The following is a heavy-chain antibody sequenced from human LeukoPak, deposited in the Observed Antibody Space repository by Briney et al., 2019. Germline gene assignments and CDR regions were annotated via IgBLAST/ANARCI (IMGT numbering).Heavy chain of an antibody. CDR1: GYTFTDYG. CDR2: ISGYNGDT. J-gene: IGHJ6*02. Sequence: ASVKVSCKTSGYTFTDYGITWVRQAPGQGLEWMGWISGYNGDTNYARKLQGRVTMTTDTSTSTAYMQLRSLRSDDTAVYYCATLGTGTTYYYYGMDVWGQGTTVTVSS. D-gene: IGHD1-1*01. V-gene: IGHV1-18*01. CDR3: ATLGTGTTYYYYGMDV.